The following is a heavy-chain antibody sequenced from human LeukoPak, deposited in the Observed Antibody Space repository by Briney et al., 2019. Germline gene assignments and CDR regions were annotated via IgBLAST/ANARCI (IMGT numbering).Heavy chain of an antibody. CDR3: TATYSGNWEFDY. J-gene: IGHJ4*02. D-gene: IGHD1-26*01. CDR2: IDYSGDTT. Sequence: GGSLRLSCTASRFTLSSYEMTWIRQAPGKGLEWVSSIDYSGDTTYYADSVKGRFTISRDNSKSTLFLQLSSLRADDTAVYYCTATYSGNWEFDYWGQGTLVTVSS. V-gene: IGHV3-23*01. CDR1: RFTLSSYE.